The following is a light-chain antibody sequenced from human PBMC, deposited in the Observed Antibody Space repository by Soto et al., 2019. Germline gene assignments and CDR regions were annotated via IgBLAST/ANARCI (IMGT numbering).Light chain of an antibody. CDR2: GAS. J-gene: IGKJ2*01. CDR1: QSVSDN. Sequence: EIVMTQSPATLSVSPGERVILSCRASQSVSDNLAWYQQKPAQAPRLLIYGASTRATTIPAWFSGSGSGTEFTLTISSLQSEDFAVYYCQQSSNWPYTFGQGTRLDIK. V-gene: IGKV3-15*01. CDR3: QQSSNWPYT.